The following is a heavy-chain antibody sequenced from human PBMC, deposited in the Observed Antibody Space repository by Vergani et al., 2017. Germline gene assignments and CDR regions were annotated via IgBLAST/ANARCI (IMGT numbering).Heavy chain of an antibody. V-gene: IGHV3-23*01. Sequence: EVQQLESGGGLVQPGGSLRLSCAASGFTFSSYAMSWVRQAPGKGLEWVSAISGSGGSTYYADSVKGRFTISSDNSKNTLYLQMNSLRAEDTVVYYCAKGCSGSYYTFDYWGQGTLVTVSS. CDR1: GFTFSSYA. D-gene: IGHD3-10*02. J-gene: IGHJ4*02. CDR2: ISGSGGST. CDR3: AKGCSGSYYTFDY.